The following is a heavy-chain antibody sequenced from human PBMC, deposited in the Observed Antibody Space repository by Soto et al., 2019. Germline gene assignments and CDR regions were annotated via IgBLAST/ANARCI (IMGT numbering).Heavy chain of an antibody. Sequence: SLMCTVTGESICRSACQYGWFCQPPGKGLEWIASIKYSGTTFYNPSLKSRVTLSVDTSKNQFALKLSSVTAAETAVYYCARHGITGIYYDALDIWGQGTMVT. D-gene: IGHD1-26*01. CDR2: IKYSGTT. CDR3: ARHGITGIYYDALDI. J-gene: IGHJ3*02. CDR1: GESICRSACQ. V-gene: IGHV4-39*01.